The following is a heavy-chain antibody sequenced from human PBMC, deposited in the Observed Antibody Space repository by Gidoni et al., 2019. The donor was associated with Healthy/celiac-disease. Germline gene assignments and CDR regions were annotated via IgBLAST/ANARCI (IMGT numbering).Heavy chain of an antibody. Sequence: EVQLVESGGGLVQPGGSLRLSCAASGFTVSSNYMSWVRQAPGKGLEWVSVIYSGGSTYYADSVKGRFTISRDNSKNTLYLQMNSLRAEDTAVYYCARDGKLERVLGAFDIWGQGTMVTVSS. J-gene: IGHJ3*02. CDR3: ARDGKLERVLGAFDI. CDR1: GFTVSSNY. V-gene: IGHV3-66*01. CDR2: IYSGGST. D-gene: IGHD1-1*01.